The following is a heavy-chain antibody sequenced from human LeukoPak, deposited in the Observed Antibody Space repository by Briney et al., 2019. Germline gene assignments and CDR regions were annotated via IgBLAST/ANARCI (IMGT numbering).Heavy chain of an antibody. CDR3: ARPYYDSSGYHPLYYYYGMDV. CDR2: ISYDGSNK. D-gene: IGHD3-22*01. Sequence: GGSLRLSCAASGFTFSSYAMHWVRQAPGKGLEWVAVISYDGSNKYYADSVKGRFTIPRDNSKNTLYLQMNSLRAEDTAVYYCARPYYDSSGYHPLYYYYGMDVWGQGTTVTVSS. J-gene: IGHJ6*02. V-gene: IGHV3-30-3*01. CDR1: GFTFSSYA.